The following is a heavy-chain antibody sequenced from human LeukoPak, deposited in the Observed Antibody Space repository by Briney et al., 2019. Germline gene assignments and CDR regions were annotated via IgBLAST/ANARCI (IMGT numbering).Heavy chain of an antibody. CDR1: GFTFSSYA. J-gene: IGHJ4*02. CDR2: ISYDGSNK. Sequence: PGGSLRLSCAASGFTFSSYAMHWVRQAPGKGLECVAVISYDGSNKYYADSVKGRFTISRDNSKNKLYLQMNSLRAEDTAVYYCARDRKLLWFGDLLEEGGYFDYSGQGTLVTVSS. CDR3: ARDRKLLWFGDLLEEGGYFDY. D-gene: IGHD3-10*01. V-gene: IGHV3-30-3*01.